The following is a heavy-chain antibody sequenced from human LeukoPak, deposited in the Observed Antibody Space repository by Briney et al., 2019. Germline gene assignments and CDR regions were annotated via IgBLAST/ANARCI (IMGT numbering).Heavy chain of an antibody. J-gene: IGHJ4*02. CDR2: IYSSGST. D-gene: IGHD3-10*01. CDR1: GGSISTYY. V-gene: IGHV4-59*01. CDR3: ARDLLGRGGSFDY. Sequence: SETLSLICTVSGGSISTYYWSWIRQPPGKGLEWIGYIYSSGSTNYNPSLKSRVTMSVDTSKNQFSLKVNSVTAADTAVYYCARDLLGRGGSFDYWGQGTLVTVSS.